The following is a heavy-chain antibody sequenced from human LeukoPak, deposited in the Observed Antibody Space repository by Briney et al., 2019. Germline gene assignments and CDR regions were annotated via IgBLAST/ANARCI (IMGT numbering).Heavy chain of an antibody. CDR2: IYYSGNT. V-gene: IGHV4-39*01. Sequence: SETLSLTCTVSGVSISSSNSYWGWIRQPPGKGLEWIGSIYYSGNTYYNASLKSQVSISIDTSKNQFSLRLTSVTAADTAMYYCARQTGSGLFILPGGQGTLVTVSS. J-gene: IGHJ4*02. D-gene: IGHD3/OR15-3a*01. CDR1: GVSISSSNSY. CDR3: ARQTGSGLFILP.